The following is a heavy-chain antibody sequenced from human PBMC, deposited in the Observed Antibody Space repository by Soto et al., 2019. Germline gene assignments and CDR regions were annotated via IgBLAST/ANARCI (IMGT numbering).Heavy chain of an antibody. J-gene: IGHJ5*02. Sequence: ASVKVSCKSSGYIFTSYGISWVRQAPGQGLEWMGWISSYNGNTNYAQKVQDRVTMTTDTSTTTTYMELRSLTPDDKAVYYCARGPRYCSSTSCFSGVTWFDPWGQGTLVTVSS. CDR1: GYIFTSYG. CDR3: ARGPRYCSSTSCFSGVTWFDP. D-gene: IGHD2-2*01. CDR2: ISSYNGNT. V-gene: IGHV1-18*04.